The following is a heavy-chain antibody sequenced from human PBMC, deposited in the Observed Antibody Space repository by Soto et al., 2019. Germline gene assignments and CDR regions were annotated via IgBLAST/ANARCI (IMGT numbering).Heavy chain of an antibody. V-gene: IGHV4-30-4*01. CDR1: GGSISSGDYY. J-gene: IGHJ4*02. D-gene: IGHD5-12*01. Sequence: SETLSLTWTVSGGSISSGDYYWSWIRQPPGKGLEWIGYIYYSGSTYYNPSLKSRVTISVDTSKNQFSLKLSSVTAADTAVYYCARYFSDIVATTAPAHYYFDYWGQGTLVTVSS. CDR3: ARYFSDIVATTAPAHYYFDY. CDR2: IYYSGST.